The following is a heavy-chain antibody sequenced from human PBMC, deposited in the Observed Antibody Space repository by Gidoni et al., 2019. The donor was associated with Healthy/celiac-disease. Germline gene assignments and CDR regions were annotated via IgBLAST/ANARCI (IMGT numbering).Heavy chain of an antibody. CDR1: GYSFTSYW. V-gene: IGHV5-51*01. J-gene: IGHJ3*02. Sequence: EVQLVQSGAEVKKPGESLKIAGKGSGYSFTSYWIGWVRQMPGKGLEWMGIIYPGDSDTRYSPSFQGQVTISADKSISTAYLQWSSLKASDTAMYYCARQGLEGYCSSTSCYRAFDIWGQGTMVTVSS. CDR3: ARQGLEGYCSSTSCYRAFDI. D-gene: IGHD2-2*01. CDR2: IYPGDSDT.